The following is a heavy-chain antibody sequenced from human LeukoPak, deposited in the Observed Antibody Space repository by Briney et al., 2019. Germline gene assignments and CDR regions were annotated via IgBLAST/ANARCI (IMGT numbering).Heavy chain of an antibody. J-gene: IGHJ3*02. CDR2: IIPVSGTT. D-gene: IGHD1-1*01. V-gene: IGHV1-69*05. Sequence: SVKVSCKASGATFSTYSISWVRQAPGQGLEWMGNIIPVSGTTDFAQKFQDRVTITTDESTTTTYLELRSLRSDDTAVYYCAREGERAFDIWGQGTMVTVSS. CDR3: AREGERAFDI. CDR1: GATFSTYS.